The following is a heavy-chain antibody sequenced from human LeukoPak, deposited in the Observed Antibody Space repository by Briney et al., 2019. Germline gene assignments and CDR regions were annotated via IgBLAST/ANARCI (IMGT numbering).Heavy chain of an antibody. CDR2: IRPDGSSK. J-gene: IGHJ5*02. CDR1: GFTFSSYG. CDR3: ARGLTLGHWFDP. V-gene: IGHV3-30*02. D-gene: IGHD6-19*01. Sequence: GGSLRLSCAASGFTFSSYGMHWVRQAPGRGLQWVAFIRPDGSSKYYADSVKGRFTISRDNSKNTLYLQMNSLRAEDTAVYYCARGLTLGHWFDPWGQGTLVTVSS.